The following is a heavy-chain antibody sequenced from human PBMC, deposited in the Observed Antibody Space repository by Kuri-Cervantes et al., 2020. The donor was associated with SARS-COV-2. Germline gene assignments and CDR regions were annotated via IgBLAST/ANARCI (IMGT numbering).Heavy chain of an antibody. J-gene: IGHJ4*02. CDR3: ARQVARTYDFWSGFSHGWDY. CDR1: GGSISGSSYY. V-gene: IGHV4-39*01. Sequence: SETLSLTCTVSGGSISGSSYYWGWIRQPPGKGLEWIGSIYYSGSTYYNPSLKSRVAISVDTSKNQFSLRLSSVTAADTAVYFCARQVARTYDFWSGFSHGWDYWGQGTLVTVSS. D-gene: IGHD3-3*01. CDR2: IYYSGST.